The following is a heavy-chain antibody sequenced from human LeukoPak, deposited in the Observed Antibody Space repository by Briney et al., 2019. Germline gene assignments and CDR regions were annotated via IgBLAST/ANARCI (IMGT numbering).Heavy chain of an antibody. D-gene: IGHD5-24*01. V-gene: IGHV5-51*01. Sequence: GESLKISCKGSGYSFTNYWIGWVRQMPGKGLDWMGIIYPGDSDTRYSPSFQGQVTISVDKSINTAYLQRNSLTASDTAMYYCARGVIEMAATNAFDIWGQGTMVTVSS. J-gene: IGHJ3*02. CDR2: IYPGDSDT. CDR3: ARGVIEMAATNAFDI. CDR1: GYSFTNYW.